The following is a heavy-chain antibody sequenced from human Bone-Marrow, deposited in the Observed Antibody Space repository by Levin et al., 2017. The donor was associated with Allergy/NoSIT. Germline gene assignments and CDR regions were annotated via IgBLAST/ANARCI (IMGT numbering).Heavy chain of an antibody. CDR1: GFTFSSYG. D-gene: IGHD3-10*01. CDR3: ARDRRHYYGSGSLGY. J-gene: IGHJ4*02. V-gene: IGHV3-33*01. CDR2: IWYDGSNK. Sequence: GGSLRLSCAASGFTFSSYGMHWVRQAPGKGLEWVAVIWYDGSNKYYADSVKGRFTISRDNSKNTLYLQMNSLRAEDTAVYYCARDRRHYYGSGSLGYWGQGTLVTVSS.